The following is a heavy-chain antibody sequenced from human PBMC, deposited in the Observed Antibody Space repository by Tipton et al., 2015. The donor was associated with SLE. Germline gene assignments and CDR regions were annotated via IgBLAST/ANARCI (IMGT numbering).Heavy chain of an antibody. CDR2: IYYSGST. J-gene: IGHJ4*02. Sequence: TLSLTCTVSGGSISSYYWSWIRQPPGKGLEWIGYIYYSGSTNYNPSLKSRLTISVDTSKNQFSLKLSSVTAADTAVYYCASHIVVVPAAVDYWGQGTLVTASS. D-gene: IGHD2-2*01. V-gene: IGHV4-59*01. CDR3: ASHIVVVPAAVDY. CDR1: GGSISSYY.